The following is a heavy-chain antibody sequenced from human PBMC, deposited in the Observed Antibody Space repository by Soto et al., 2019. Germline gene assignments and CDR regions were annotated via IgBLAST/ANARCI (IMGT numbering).Heavy chain of an antibody. CDR3: ARGGGIVMVTAPYDH. Sequence: ASVKVSCKASGYTFPSYYMNWVRQAPGQGLEWLGIINPSGGYTTYAQRFLGRVTMTSDTSTSTVHMELGSLTSEDTAVYYCARGGGIVMVTAPYDHWRQGTLVSVS. CDR1: GYTFPSYY. J-gene: IGHJ4*02. CDR2: INPSGGYT. D-gene: IGHD2-21*02. V-gene: IGHV1-46*03.